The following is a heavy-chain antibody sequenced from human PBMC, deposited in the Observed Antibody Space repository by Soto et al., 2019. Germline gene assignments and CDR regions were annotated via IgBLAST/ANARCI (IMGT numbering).Heavy chain of an antibody. D-gene: IGHD1-1*01. J-gene: IGHJ6*02. Sequence: QVQVQESGPGLVKPSETLSLTCTVSGGSISSYYWSWIRQPPGKGLEWIGCVHYSGSTNYNPSLKSRVNISVDTSKNQFSLKLNSVTTADTAVYYCASRLGRNYYGMDVWGQGTTVTVSS. CDR1: GGSISSYY. CDR3: ASRLGRNYYGMDV. CDR2: VHYSGST. V-gene: IGHV4-59*01.